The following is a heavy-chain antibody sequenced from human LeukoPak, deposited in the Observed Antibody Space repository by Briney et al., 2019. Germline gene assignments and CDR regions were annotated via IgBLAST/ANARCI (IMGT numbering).Heavy chain of an antibody. Sequence: PSETLSLTCAVYGGSFSGYYWSWIRQPPGKGLEWIGEINHSGSTNYNPSLKSRVTISVDTSKNQFSLKLSSVTAADTAVYYCARDLMGEPDRYSGSYVTDYWGQGTLVTVSS. V-gene: IGHV4-34*01. CDR3: ARDLMGEPDRYSGSYVTDY. J-gene: IGHJ4*02. CDR2: INHSGST. D-gene: IGHD1-26*01. CDR1: GGSFSGYY.